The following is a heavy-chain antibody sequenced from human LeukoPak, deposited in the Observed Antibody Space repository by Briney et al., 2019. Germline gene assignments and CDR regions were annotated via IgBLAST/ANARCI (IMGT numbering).Heavy chain of an antibody. CDR3: ASGPPFLKYFQY. Sequence: GGSLRLSCAASGFTFSTYVMNWFRQAPGKGLEWVSTISVGAEYIFYADSVKGRFTISRDDSNNALYLQMHSLRAEDTALYYCASGPPFLKYFQYWGQGTLVTVSS. J-gene: IGHJ4*02. CDR2: ISVGAEYI. D-gene: IGHD3-9*01. CDR1: GFTFSTYV. V-gene: IGHV3-23*01.